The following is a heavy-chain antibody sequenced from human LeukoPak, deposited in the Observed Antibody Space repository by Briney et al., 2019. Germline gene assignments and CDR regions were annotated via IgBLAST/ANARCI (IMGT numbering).Heavy chain of an antibody. J-gene: IGHJ3*02. V-gene: IGHV4-4*07. D-gene: IGHD3-22*01. CDR2: IYSSGST. CDR1: GGSISSYY. CDR3: ARDHGYYYDSSGYYYVLPDAFDI. Sequence: SETLSLTCTVSGGSISSYYWNWIRQPAGKGLEWIGRIYSSGSTYYNPSLKSRVTISVDTSKNQFSLKLSSVTAADTAVYYCARDHGYYYDSSGYYYVLPDAFDIWGQGTMVTVSS.